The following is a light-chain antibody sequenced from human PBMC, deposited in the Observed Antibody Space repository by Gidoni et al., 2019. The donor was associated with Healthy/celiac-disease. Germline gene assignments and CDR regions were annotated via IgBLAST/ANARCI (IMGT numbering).Light chain of an antibody. CDR1: QSMCSK. V-gene: IGKV1-39*01. CDR3: QQSYSTPWT. CDR2: AAS. Sequence: DIQMTQSPSSLSASVGDRVTIPCRASQSMCSKLNWYQQKPGKAPKLLMYAASSLQIGFPSRFSGSGSGTDFTLTISSLQPEDFATYYCQQSYSTPWTFGQGTKVEIK. J-gene: IGKJ1*01.